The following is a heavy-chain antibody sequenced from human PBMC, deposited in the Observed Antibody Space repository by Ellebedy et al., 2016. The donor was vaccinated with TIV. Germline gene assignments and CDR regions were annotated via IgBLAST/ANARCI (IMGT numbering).Heavy chain of an antibody. CDR1: GYSFTSYW. Sequence: GGSLRLXXKGSGYSFTSYWIGWVRQMPGKGLEWMGIIYPGDSDTRYSPSFQGQVTISADKSISTAYLQWSSLKASDTAMYYCAADGGFWFDPWGQGTLVTVSS. CDR3: AADGGFWFDP. CDR2: IYPGDSDT. V-gene: IGHV5-51*01. J-gene: IGHJ5*02.